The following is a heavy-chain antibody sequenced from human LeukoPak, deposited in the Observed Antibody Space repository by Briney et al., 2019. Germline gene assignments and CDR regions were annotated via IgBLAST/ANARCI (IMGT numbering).Heavy chain of an antibody. CDR3: AIWFGEFGAFDI. J-gene: IGHJ3*02. Sequence: SETLSLTCTVSGGSISSYYWSWLRQPAGKGLEWIGRIYTSGSTNYNPSLTSRVTMSVDTSKNQFSLKLSSVTAADTAVYYCAIWFGEFGAFDIWGQGTMVTVSS. CDR1: GGSISSYY. D-gene: IGHD3-10*01. CDR2: IYTSGST. V-gene: IGHV4-4*07.